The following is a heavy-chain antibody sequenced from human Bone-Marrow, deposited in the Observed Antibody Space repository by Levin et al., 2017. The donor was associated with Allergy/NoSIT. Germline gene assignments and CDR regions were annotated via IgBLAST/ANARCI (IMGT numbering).Heavy chain of an antibody. J-gene: IGHJ4*02. V-gene: IGHV3-9*01. CDR3: AKDSCTGGVCYFNY. D-gene: IGHD2-8*02. Sequence: SLKISCAASGFTFDDYAMHWVRQAPGKGLEWVSGISWNSGSIGYADSVKGRFTISRDNAKNSLYLQMNSLRAEDTALYYCAKDSCTGGVCYFNYWGQGTLVTVSS. CDR2: ISWNSGSI. CDR1: GFTFDDYA.